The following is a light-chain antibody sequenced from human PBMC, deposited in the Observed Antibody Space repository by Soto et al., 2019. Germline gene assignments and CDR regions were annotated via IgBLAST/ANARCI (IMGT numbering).Light chain of an antibody. J-gene: IGKJ1*01. V-gene: IGKV3-15*01. CDR2: GAS. CDR3: QQYGSSGT. CDR1: QSVSSN. Sequence: EIVMTQSPATLSVSPGERATLSCRASQSVSSNLAWYQQKPGQAPRLLIYGASTRATGIPARFSGSGSGTGFTLTISSLQSEDFAVYYCQQYGSSGTFGQGTKVDIK.